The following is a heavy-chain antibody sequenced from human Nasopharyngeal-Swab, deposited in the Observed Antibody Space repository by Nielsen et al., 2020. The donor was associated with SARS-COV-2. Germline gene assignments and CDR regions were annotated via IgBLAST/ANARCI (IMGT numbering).Heavy chain of an antibody. V-gene: IGHV4-61*02. CDR1: GGSISSGSYY. CDR2: IYTSGST. CDR3: ARDGSWYGVGYFDY. D-gene: IGHD6-13*01. J-gene: IGHJ4*02. Sequence: SETLSLTCTVSGGSISSGSYYWSWIRQPAGKGLEWIGRIYTSGSTNYNPSLKSRVTISVDTSKNQFSLKLSSVTAADTAVYYCARDGSWYGVGYFDYWGQGTLVTVSS.